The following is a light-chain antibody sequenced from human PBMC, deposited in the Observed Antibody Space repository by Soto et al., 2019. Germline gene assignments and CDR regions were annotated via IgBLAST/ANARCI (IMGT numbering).Light chain of an antibody. CDR1: QIVLYSSNNKNY. V-gene: IGKV4-1*01. CDR3: QQYGSSGT. CDR2: WAS. J-gene: IGKJ1*01. Sequence: DIVMTQSPDSLAVSLGERATINCKSSQIVLYSSNNKNYLAWYQQKPGQPPKLLIYWASTRESGVPDRFSGSGSGTDFTLTISRLEPEDFAVYYCQQYGSSGTFGQGTKVDI.